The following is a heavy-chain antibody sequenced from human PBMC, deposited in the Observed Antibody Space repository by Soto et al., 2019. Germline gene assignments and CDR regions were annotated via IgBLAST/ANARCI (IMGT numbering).Heavy chain of an antibody. V-gene: IGHV4-30-2*01. D-gene: IGHD3-10*01. Sequence: SETLSLTCAVSGGSISSGGYSWSWIRQPPGKGLEWIGYIYHSGSTYYNPSLKSRVTISVDRSKNQFSLKLSSVTAADTAVYYCARGSGLLWFGESWGGFDYWGQGTLVTVSS. CDR3: ARGSGLLWFGESWGGFDY. CDR1: GGSISSGGYS. J-gene: IGHJ4*02. CDR2: IYHSGST.